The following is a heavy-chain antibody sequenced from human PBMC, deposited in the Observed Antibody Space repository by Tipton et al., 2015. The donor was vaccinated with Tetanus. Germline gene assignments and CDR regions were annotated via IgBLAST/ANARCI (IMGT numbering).Heavy chain of an antibody. CDR3: ARGMGAYLN. Sequence: TLSLTCSVSGGSMGTNHWVWIRQAPGKRLESIGYIYYTGATKYSPSLESRVRISIDTSKSQFSMRLSSVTVADTAVYYCARGMGAYLNWGQGTLVTGS. CDR1: GGSMGTNH. D-gene: IGHD1-26*01. V-gene: IGHV4-59*01. J-gene: IGHJ4*02. CDR2: IYYTGAT.